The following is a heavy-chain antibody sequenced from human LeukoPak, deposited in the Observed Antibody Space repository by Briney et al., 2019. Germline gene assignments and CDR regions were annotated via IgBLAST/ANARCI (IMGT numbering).Heavy chain of an antibody. Sequence: SETLSLTCNVSGASMRNYYWVGIRQPPGKGLEWIGSTYHSGTTYSGSTYYNPSPKSLVTISLDTSKNQYSLKVGSMTAADTAVYYCARAGGYGLIDYWGQGTMVTVSS. V-gene: IGHV4-39*07. CDR3: ARAGGYGLIDY. D-gene: IGHD5-18*01. CDR1: GASMRNYY. CDR2: TYHSGTTYSGST. J-gene: IGHJ4*02.